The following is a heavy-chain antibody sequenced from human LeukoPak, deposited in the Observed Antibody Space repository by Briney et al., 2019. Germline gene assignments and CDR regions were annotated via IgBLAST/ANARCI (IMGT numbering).Heavy chain of an antibody. Sequence: PGGSLRLSCAASGFTFSHYYMSWVRQAPGKGLEWVSAVVGSGGRTYYADSVKGRFTISRDNSKNTLYLQMNSLRAEDKAVYYCAKGNYYDSSSYLYYFDYWGQGTLVTVSS. CDR2: VVGSGGRT. V-gene: IGHV3-23*01. J-gene: IGHJ4*02. D-gene: IGHD3-22*01. CDR3: AKGNYYDSSSYLYYFDY. CDR1: GFTFSHYY.